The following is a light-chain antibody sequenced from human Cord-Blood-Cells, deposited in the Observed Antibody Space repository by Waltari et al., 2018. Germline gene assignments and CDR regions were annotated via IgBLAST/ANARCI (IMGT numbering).Light chain of an antibody. Sequence: DIQMTQSPSSLSASVGDRVTITCRASQSISSYLNWYQQKPGKAPKLLIYAASSLQSGVPSRFSGSGSGTDFTLTISSLQPDDFATYYCQQSYSTPYTSGQGSKLEIK. V-gene: IGKV1-39*01. CDR3: QQSYSTPYT. CDR1: QSISSY. J-gene: IGKJ2*01. CDR2: AAS.